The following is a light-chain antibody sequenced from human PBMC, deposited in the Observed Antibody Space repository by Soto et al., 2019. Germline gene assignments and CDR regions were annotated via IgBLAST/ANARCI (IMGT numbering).Light chain of an antibody. CDR3: QVWDSNSGHQV. CDR2: YDD. J-gene: IGLJ2*01. V-gene: IGLV1-36*01. Sequence: QSVLTQPPSVSEAPRQRVTISCSGSSSNIGNNAVNWYQQLPGKAPKLLIYYDDLLPSGVSDRFSGSNSENTATLTISRVEVGDEADYYCQVWDSNSGHQVFGGGTKLTVL. CDR1: SSNIGNNA.